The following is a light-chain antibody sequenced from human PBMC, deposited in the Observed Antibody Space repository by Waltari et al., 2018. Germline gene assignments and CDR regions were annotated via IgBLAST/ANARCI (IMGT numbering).Light chain of an antibody. CDR2: DAS. V-gene: IGKV3-20*01. CDR3: QQYGSSAFT. CDR1: ESVSSSY. Sequence: EIVLTQSPGTLSLSPGERATLSCRASESVSSSYLAWYQQKPVQAPRLLIYDASSRATGFPDRFSGSWSGTDFTLTISRLEPADFAVYYCQQYGSSAFTFGGGTKVEIK. J-gene: IGKJ4*01.